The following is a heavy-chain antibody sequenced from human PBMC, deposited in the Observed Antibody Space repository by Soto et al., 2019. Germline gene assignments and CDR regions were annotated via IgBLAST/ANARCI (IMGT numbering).Heavy chain of an antibody. CDR1: GYTFTSYG. Sequence: GASVKVSCKASGYTFTSYGISWVRQAPGQGLEWMGWISAYNGNTNYAQKLQGRVTMTTDTSTSTAYMELRCLRSDDTAVYYCARDEYYYDSSGYYYDYWGQGTLVTVSS. CDR2: ISAYNGNT. D-gene: IGHD3-22*01. J-gene: IGHJ4*02. V-gene: IGHV1-18*01. CDR3: ARDEYYYDSSGYYYDY.